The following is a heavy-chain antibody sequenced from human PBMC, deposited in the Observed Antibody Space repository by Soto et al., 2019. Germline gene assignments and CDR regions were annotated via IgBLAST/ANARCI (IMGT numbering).Heavy chain of an antibody. D-gene: IGHD3-10*01. CDR3: TRGGATGAGIYHFEN. J-gene: IGHJ4*02. V-gene: IGHV3-74*01. CDR1: GFTFNNNW. Sequence: EVRLVESGGGLVQPGGSLRLSCAASGFTFNNNWMHWVRQAPGKGLVWISRINSDGKTTTYAGFVKGRFIISRDNAKNTVYLQVNSLGGEYTAVYYCTRGGATGAGIYHFENWGQGTLVTVSS. CDR2: INSDGKTT.